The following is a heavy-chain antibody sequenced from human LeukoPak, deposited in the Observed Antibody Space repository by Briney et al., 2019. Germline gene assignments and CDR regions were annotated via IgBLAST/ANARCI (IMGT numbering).Heavy chain of an antibody. CDR2: IRHDGSNK. J-gene: IGHJ3*02. V-gene: IGHV3-30*02. Sequence: GGSLRLSCAASGFPFSSYAMHWVRQAPGKGLEWVGFIRHDGSNKYHRDSVKGRFTISRDNSKNTLYLQMNSLRAEDTAVYYCTKVRLLGALDDALHIWGQGQWSPSLQ. CDR3: TKVRLLGALDDALHI. CDR1: GFPFSSYA. D-gene: IGHD7-27*01.